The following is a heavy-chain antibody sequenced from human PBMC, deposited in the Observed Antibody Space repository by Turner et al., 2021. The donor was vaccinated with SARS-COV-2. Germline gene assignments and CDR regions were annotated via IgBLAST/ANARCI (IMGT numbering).Heavy chain of an antibody. D-gene: IGHD3-22*01. Sequence: EVQLLESGGGLVQPGGSLRLSCAASGFTSRSYAMSWVRQAPGKGLGWVSAISGSGGRTYYADSVKGRFTISRDNSKNTLYLQMNSLRAEDTAVYYCAKGYDSSGYYSARGGLFCDYWGQGTLVTVSS. CDR3: AKGYDSSGYYSARGGLFCDY. CDR1: GFTSRSYA. J-gene: IGHJ4*02. CDR2: ISGSGGRT. V-gene: IGHV3-23*01.